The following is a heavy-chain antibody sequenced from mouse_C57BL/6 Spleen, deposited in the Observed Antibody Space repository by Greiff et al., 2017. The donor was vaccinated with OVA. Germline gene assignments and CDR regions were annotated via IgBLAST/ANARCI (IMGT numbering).Heavy chain of an antibody. CDR2: IYPGSGST. J-gene: IGHJ3*01. CDR1: GYTFTSYW. CDR3: ARSRGSSGYFFAY. Sequence: QVQLQQPGAELVKPGASVKMSCKASGYTFTSYWITWVKQRPGQGLEWIGDIYPGSGSTNYNEKFKSKATLTVDTSSSTAYMQLSSLTSEDSAVYYCARSRGSSGYFFAYWGQGTLVTVSA. V-gene: IGHV1-55*01. D-gene: IGHD3-2*02.